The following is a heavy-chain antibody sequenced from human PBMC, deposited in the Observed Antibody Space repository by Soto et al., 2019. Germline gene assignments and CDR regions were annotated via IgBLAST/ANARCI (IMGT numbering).Heavy chain of an antibody. Sequence: EVQLVESGGGLVKPGGSLRLSCAASGFTFSSYSMNWVRQAPGKGLEWVSSISSSSSFICYADSVKGRFTISRDNAKNSLYLQMNSLRAEDTAMFYCARSYDILTGYSDFDYWGQGTLVTVSS. V-gene: IGHV3-21*01. J-gene: IGHJ4*02. CDR1: GFTFSSYS. CDR2: ISSSSSFI. CDR3: ARSYDILTGYSDFDY. D-gene: IGHD3-9*01.